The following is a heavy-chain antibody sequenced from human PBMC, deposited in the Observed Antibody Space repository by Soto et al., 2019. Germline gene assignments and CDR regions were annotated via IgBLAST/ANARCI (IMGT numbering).Heavy chain of an antibody. CDR2: IWHDGSNS. D-gene: IGHD1-26*01. CDR1: GFTFSNYG. J-gene: IGHJ4*02. Sequence: QVQVVESGGGVVQPGRSLRLSCAASGFTFSNYGMHWVRQAPGKGLEWLAVIWHDGSNSYYADSVKGRFTISRDTSKNMLYLEMDSLRVEDTAVYYCSGNFDFWGQGTLVTVSS. V-gene: IGHV3-33*01. CDR3: SGNFDF.